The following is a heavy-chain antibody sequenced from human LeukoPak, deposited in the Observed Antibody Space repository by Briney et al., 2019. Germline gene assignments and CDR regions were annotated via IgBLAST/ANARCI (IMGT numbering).Heavy chain of an antibody. CDR2: ISAYNGNT. V-gene: IGHV1-18*01. CDR3: ARADYYDSSVPKFDY. J-gene: IGHJ4*02. CDR1: GGTFSSYA. D-gene: IGHD3-22*01. Sequence: GASVKVSCKASGGTFSSYAISWVRQAPGQGLEWMGWISAYNGNTNYAQKLQGRVTMTTDTSTSTAYMELRSLRSDDTAVYYCARADYYDSSVPKFDYWGQGTLVTVSA.